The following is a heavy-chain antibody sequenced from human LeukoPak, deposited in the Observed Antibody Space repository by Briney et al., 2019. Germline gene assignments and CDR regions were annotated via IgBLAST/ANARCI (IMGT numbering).Heavy chain of an antibody. CDR1: GGSFSGYY. CDR2: INHSGST. Sequence: SETLSLTCAVYGGSFSGYYWSRIRQPPGKGLEWIGEINHSGSTNYNPSLKSRVTISVDTSKNQFSLKLSSVTAADTAVYYCARLPRGQRAYPFDYWGQGTLVTVSS. V-gene: IGHV4-34*01. D-gene: IGHD3-10*01. J-gene: IGHJ4*02. CDR3: ARLPRGQRAYPFDY.